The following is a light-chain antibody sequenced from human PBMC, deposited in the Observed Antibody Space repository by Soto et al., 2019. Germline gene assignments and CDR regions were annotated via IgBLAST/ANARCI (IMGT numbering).Light chain of an antibody. Sequence: DIQMTQSPSTLSASVGYRFTITCRASQIISRWLAWYQQKPGKAPKLLIYDASTLESGVPSRFSGRGSGTEFTLTIRSLQSEDFAVYYCQQYNNWPLRTFGQGTKGDIK. CDR1: QIISRW. CDR3: QQYNNWPLRT. J-gene: IGKJ1*01. V-gene: IGKV1-5*01. CDR2: DAS.